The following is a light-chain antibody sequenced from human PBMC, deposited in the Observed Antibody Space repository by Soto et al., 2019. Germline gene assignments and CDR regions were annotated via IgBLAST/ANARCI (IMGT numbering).Light chain of an antibody. CDR2: DAS. CDR1: QSVSSY. J-gene: IGKJ1*01. V-gene: IGKV3D-15*01. Sequence: EIVITHSPATLSVSPWERSTLSGRASQSVSSYLAWYQQKPGQAPRLLIYDASNRATGIPARFSGSGSGTEFTLTISSLQSEDFAVYYCHQYNFWPTFGQGTKVDI. CDR3: HQYNFWPT.